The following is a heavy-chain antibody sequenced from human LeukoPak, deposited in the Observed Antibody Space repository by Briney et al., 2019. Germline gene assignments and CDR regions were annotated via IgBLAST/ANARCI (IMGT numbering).Heavy chain of an antibody. Sequence: SVKVSCKASGGTFSRFTISWVRQAPGQGLEWMGGIIPIFGTANYAQKFQGRVTITADESTSTAYMELSSLRSEDTAVYYCATLSGNPTMRPIDYWGQGTLVTVSS. CDR3: ATLSGNPTMRPIDY. J-gene: IGHJ4*02. CDR2: IIPIFGTA. D-gene: IGHD4-23*01. V-gene: IGHV1-69*13. CDR1: GGTFSRFT.